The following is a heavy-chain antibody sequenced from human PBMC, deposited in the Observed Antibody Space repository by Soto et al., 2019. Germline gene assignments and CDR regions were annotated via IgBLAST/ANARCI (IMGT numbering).Heavy chain of an antibody. D-gene: IGHD5-12*01. Sequence: QVQLQESGPGLVKPSQTLSLTCTVSGGSISSGDYYWSWIRQPPGKGLEWIGYTYPSGSTYYNASLRSRVTISIDASKNQFSLKLNSVTAADTAVYYCAREGGYDSPHGCWGQGTLVTVSS. CDR2: TYPSGST. V-gene: IGHV4-30-4*01. J-gene: IGHJ4*02. CDR3: AREGGYDSPHGC. CDR1: GGSISSGDYY.